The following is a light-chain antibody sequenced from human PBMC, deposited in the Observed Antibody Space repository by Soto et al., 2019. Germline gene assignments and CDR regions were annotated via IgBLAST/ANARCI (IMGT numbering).Light chain of an antibody. CDR2: EGF. CDR3: CSFASSTV. Sequence: QSALTQPASVSGSPGQSITISCTGTSRTLGSFNLVSWYQHHPDKAPKLILYEGFKRPSGVSNRFSGSNSATTASLTISGLQPEDEADYYCCSFASSTVFGTGTKLTVL. CDR1: SRTLGSFNL. J-gene: IGLJ1*01. V-gene: IGLV2-23*01.